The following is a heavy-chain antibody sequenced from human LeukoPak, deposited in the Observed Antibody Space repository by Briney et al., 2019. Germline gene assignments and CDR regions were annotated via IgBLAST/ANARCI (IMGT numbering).Heavy chain of an antibody. V-gene: IGHV3-21*01. Sequence: GGSLRLSCAASGFTFSSYSMNWVRQAPGKGLEWVSTISSSRSYIYYADSVKGRFTISRDNAKNSLYLQMKSLRAEDTAVYYCARDRGGSGTYFDYWGQGTLVTVSS. J-gene: IGHJ4*02. CDR1: GFTFSSYS. CDR3: ARDRGGSGTYFDY. D-gene: IGHD3-10*01. CDR2: ISSSRSYI.